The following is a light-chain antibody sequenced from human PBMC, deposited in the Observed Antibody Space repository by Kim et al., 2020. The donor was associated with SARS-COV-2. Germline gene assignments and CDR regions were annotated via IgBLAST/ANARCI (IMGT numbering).Light chain of an antibody. V-gene: IGLV3-21*04. J-gene: IGLJ1*01. CDR2: YDS. CDR3: QVWDGSSDHYV. Sequence: APGKTAKITCGENNIGSKSVHWYQQKPGQAPVLVIYYDSDRPSGIPERFSGSNSGNTATLTISRVEVGDEADYYCQVWDGSSDHYVFGSGTRSPS. CDR1: NIGSKS.